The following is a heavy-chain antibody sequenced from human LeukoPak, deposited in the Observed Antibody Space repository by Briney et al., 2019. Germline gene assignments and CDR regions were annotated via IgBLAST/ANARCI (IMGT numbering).Heavy chain of an antibody. J-gene: IGHJ4*02. D-gene: IGHD2-21*02. Sequence: GGSLRLSCAASGFIFSSYSMNWVRQAPGKGLEWVSSISSSSSYIYYADSVKGRFTISRDNAKNSLYLQMNSLRAEDTAVYYCARDGSRGNLVTAPDYWGQGTLVTVSS. CDR2: ISSSSSYI. V-gene: IGHV3-21*01. CDR3: ARDGSRGNLVTAPDY. CDR1: GFIFSSYS.